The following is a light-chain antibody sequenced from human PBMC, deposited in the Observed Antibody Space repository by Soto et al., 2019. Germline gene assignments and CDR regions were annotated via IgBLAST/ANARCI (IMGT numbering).Light chain of an antibody. Sequence: QSVLTQPPSASGTPGQRVTISCSGSSSNIGSYYVYWYQQLPGTAPKLLIYRNNQPPSGVPDRFSGSKSGTSASLAISGLRSEDEADYYCASWDDSLSAVVFGGGTKVTVL. CDR3: ASWDDSLSAVV. CDR1: SSNIGSYY. J-gene: IGLJ2*01. V-gene: IGLV1-47*01. CDR2: RNN.